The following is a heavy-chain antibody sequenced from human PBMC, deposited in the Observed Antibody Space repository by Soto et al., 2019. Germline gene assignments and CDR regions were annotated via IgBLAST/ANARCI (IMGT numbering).Heavy chain of an antibody. D-gene: IGHD6-19*01. Sequence: QVQLQQWGAGLLKPSETLSLTCAVYGGSFSGYYWSWIRQPPGKGLEWIGEINHSGSTNYNPSLKSRVTISVDTSKNQFSLKLSSVTAADTAVYYCASSSRRGSGWYPDAFDIWGQGTMVTVSS. CDR2: INHSGST. CDR3: ASSSRRGSGWYPDAFDI. CDR1: GGSFSGYY. V-gene: IGHV4-34*01. J-gene: IGHJ3*02.